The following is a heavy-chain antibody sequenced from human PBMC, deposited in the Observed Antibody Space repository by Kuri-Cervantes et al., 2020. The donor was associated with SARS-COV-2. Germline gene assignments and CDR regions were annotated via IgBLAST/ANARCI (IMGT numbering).Heavy chain of an antibody. CDR2: THYSGST. J-gene: IGHJ4*02. V-gene: IGHV4-59*01. Sequence: SETLSLTCTVSGGFISMYYWSWIRQPPGKGLEWIGYTHYSGSTNSNPSLKSRVTISVDTSKNQFSLKLSSVTAADTAVYYCARDRSSSGYSDYWGQGTLVTVSS. D-gene: IGHD3-22*01. CDR1: GGFISMYY. CDR3: ARDRSSSGYSDY.